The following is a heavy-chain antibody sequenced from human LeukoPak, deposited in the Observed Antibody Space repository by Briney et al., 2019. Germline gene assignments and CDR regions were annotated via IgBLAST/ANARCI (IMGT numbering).Heavy chain of an antibody. CDR2: IYYSGST. CDR3: VRSQHSSSWYWFDP. Sequence: SETLSLTCTVSGGSISSYYWSWIRQPPGKGLEWIGYIYYSGSTNYNPSLKSRVTISVDTSKNQFSLKLSSVTAADTAVYYCVRSQHSSSWYWFDPWGQGTLVTVSS. J-gene: IGHJ5*02. D-gene: IGHD6-13*01. CDR1: GGSISSYY. V-gene: IGHV4-59*01.